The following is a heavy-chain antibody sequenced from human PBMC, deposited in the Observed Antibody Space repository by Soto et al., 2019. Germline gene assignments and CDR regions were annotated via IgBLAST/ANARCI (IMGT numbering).Heavy chain of an antibody. V-gene: IGHV1-69*13. CDR1: GGTFSSYA. J-gene: IGHJ6*02. CDR3: AHRLTPYSGYESYYGMDV. CDR2: IIPIFGTA. Sequence: SVKVSCKASGGTFSSYAISWVRQAPGQGLEWMGGIIPIFGTANYAQKFQGRVTITADESTSTAYMELSSLRSEDTAVYYCAHRLTPYSGYESYYGMDVWGQGTTVTVSS. D-gene: IGHD5-12*01.